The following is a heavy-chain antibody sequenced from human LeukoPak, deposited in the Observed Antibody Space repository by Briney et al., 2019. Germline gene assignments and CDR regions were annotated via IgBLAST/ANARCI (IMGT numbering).Heavy chain of an antibody. CDR3: ARMPDILTGLDS. J-gene: IGHJ4*02. D-gene: IGHD3-9*01. CDR1: GGSITNNY. V-gene: IGHV4-59*13. Sequence: SETLSLTCTVSGGSITNNYWAWIRQPPGKGLEWIGYIHESGNSNYNPSLRSRVTISIDMSKNQFSLKLTSVTAADTAVYYCARMPDILTGLDSWGQGTLVTVSS. CDR2: IHESGNS.